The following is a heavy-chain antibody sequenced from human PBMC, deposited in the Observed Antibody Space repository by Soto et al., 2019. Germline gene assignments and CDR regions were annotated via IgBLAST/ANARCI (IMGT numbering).Heavy chain of an antibody. J-gene: IGHJ6*02. V-gene: IGHV5-51*01. CDR1: GYSFTSYW. Sequence: GESLKISCKGSGYSFTSYWIGWVRQMPGKGLEWMGIIYPGDSDTRYSPSFQGQVTISADKSISTAYLQWSSLKASDTAMYYCARQVGIAATIYYYHGMDVWGQGTTVTVSS. D-gene: IGHD6-13*01. CDR3: ARQVGIAATIYYYHGMDV. CDR2: IYPGDSDT.